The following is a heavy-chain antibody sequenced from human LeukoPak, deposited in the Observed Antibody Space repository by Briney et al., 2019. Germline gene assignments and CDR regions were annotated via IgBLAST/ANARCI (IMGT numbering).Heavy chain of an antibody. J-gene: IGHJ6*02. CDR2: ISGSGGST. CDR3: AKERNPYYYYGMDV. V-gene: IGHV3-23*01. CDR1: GLTFSSYA. D-gene: IGHD1-14*01. Sequence: GSLRLSCAASGLTFSSYAMSWVRQAPGKGLEWVSAISGSGGSTYYADSVKGRFTISRDNSKNTLYLQMNSLRAEDTAVYYCAKERNPYYYYGMDVWGQGTTVTVSS.